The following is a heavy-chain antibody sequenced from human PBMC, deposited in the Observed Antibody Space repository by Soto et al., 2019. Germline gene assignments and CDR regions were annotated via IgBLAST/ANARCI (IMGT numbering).Heavy chain of an antibody. Sequence: ASVKVSCKASGFTFTSSAMQWVRQARGQRLEWIGWIVVGSGNTNYAQKFQERVTITRDMSTSTAYMELSSLRSEDTAVYYCAADRDYYDSSGYYFDYWGQGTLVTVPQ. CDR1: GFTFTSSA. CDR3: AADRDYYDSSGYYFDY. J-gene: IGHJ4*02. V-gene: IGHV1-58*02. D-gene: IGHD3-22*01. CDR2: IVVGSGNT.